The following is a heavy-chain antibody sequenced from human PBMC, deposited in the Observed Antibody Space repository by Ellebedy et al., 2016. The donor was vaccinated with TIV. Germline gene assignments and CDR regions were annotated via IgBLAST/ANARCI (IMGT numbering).Heavy chain of an antibody. J-gene: IGHJ6*02. Sequence: AASVKVSCKASGYTFTSYGISWVRQAPGQGLEWMGWISVYNGNTNYAQKFQGRVTITADKSTSTAYMELSSLRSEDTAVYYCAFSVRGLSGYYYGMDVWGQGTTVTVSS. CDR2: ISVYNGNT. CDR3: AFSVRGLSGYYYGMDV. V-gene: IGHV1-18*01. CDR1: GYTFTSYG. D-gene: IGHD3-16*02.